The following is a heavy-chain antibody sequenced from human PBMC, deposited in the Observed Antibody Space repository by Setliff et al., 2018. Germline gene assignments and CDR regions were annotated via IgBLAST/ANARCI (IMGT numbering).Heavy chain of an antibody. CDR1: GFTFGDYA. D-gene: IGHD3-10*01. CDR3: TRQDYLKAFDI. Sequence: HPGGSLRLSCSVSGFTFGDYAMTWVRQAPGKGLEWVGFIRSKAYGGAIDYAAPVKGRFTISRDDSKNTLYLQMNSLKTEDTAVYYCTRQDYLKAFDIWGQGTMVTVSS. V-gene: IGHV3-49*04. CDR2: IRSKAYGGAI. J-gene: IGHJ3*02.